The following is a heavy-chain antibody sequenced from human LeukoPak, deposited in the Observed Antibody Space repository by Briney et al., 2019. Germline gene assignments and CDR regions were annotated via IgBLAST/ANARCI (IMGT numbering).Heavy chain of an antibody. V-gene: IGHV4-39*02. J-gene: IGHJ4*02. CDR3: AREGRYERSV. D-gene: IGHD3-22*01. Sequence: SETLSLTCTVSGGSISSSSYYWGWIRQPPGKGLEWIGSIHYSGSTYYNPSLKSRVTISVDTSKNQFSLKLSSVTAADTAVYYCAREGRYERSVWGQGTLVTVSS. CDR2: IHYSGST. CDR1: GGSISSSSYY.